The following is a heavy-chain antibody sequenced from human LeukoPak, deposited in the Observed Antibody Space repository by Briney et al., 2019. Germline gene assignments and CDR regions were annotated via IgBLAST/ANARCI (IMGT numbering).Heavy chain of an antibody. CDR3: ATARSGSYLADYDEYFQH. Sequence: ASVKVSCKVSGYTLTELSMHWVRQAPGKGLEWMGGFDPEDGETIYAQKFRGRVTMTEDTSTDTAYMELSSLRSEDTAVYYCATARSGSYLADYDEYFQHWGQGTLVTVSS. V-gene: IGHV1-24*01. J-gene: IGHJ1*01. D-gene: IGHD1-26*01. CDR2: FDPEDGET. CDR1: GYTLTELS.